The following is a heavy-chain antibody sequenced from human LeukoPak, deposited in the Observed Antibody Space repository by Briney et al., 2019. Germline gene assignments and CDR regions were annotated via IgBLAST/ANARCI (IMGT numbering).Heavy chain of an antibody. CDR2: IYSGGST. J-gene: IGHJ4*02. V-gene: IGHV3-53*01. D-gene: IGHD5-24*01. Sequence: GGSLRLSCAASGFTVSSNYMSWVRQAPGKGLEWVSVIYSGGSTYYADSVKGRFTISRDNSKNTLYLQMNSLRAEDTAVYYCARDGGDGYNSWLYYFDYWGQGTLAAVSS. CDR3: ARDGGDGYNSWLYYFDY. CDR1: GFTVSSNY.